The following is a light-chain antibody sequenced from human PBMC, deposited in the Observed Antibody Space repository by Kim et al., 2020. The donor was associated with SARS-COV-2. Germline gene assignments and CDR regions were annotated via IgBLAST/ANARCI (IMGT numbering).Light chain of an antibody. Sequence: GQTAPISCTRSSGSIASNYVQWYQQRPGSSPTTVIYEDNQRPSGVPDRFSGSIDSSSNSASLTISGLKTEDEADYYCQSYDSSNQVFGGGTKVTVL. CDR1: SGSIASNY. V-gene: IGLV6-57*01. J-gene: IGLJ2*01. CDR2: EDN. CDR3: QSYDSSNQV.